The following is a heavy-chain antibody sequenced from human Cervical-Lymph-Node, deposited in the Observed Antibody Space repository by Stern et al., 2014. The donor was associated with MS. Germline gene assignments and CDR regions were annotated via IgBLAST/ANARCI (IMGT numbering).Heavy chain of an antibody. CDR1: GFTFSSYS. V-gene: IGHV3-48*02. CDR3: ARANYDFWSGNSSFQRYYYGMDV. CDR2: ISRSRGTI. D-gene: IGHD3-3*01. Sequence: EVQLVESGGGLVQPGGSLRLSCAASGFTFSSYSMNWVRQAPGKGLEWISYISRSRGTIYYADSVKGRFTISRDNAKNSLYLQMNSLRDEDTAVYYCARANYDFWSGNSSFQRYYYGMDVWGQGTTVTVSS. J-gene: IGHJ6*02.